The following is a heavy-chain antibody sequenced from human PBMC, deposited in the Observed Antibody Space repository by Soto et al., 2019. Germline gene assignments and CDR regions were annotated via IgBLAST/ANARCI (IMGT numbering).Heavy chain of an antibody. CDR1: GFTFSSYD. V-gene: IGHV3-30*18. CDR3: AKSGGGSGFDY. D-gene: IGHD3-10*01. Sequence: QVQLVESGGGVVQPGRSLRLSYAASGFTFSSYDMHWVHQAPGKGLEWVAVISYDGSNNYYADSVKGRFTISRDNSKNTLYLQMNSLRAEDTAVYYCAKSGGGSGFDYWGQGTLVTVSS. CDR2: ISYDGSNN. J-gene: IGHJ4*02.